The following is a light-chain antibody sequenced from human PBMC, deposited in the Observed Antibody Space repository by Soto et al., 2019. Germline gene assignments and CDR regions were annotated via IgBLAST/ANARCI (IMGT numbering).Light chain of an antibody. V-gene: IGKV3-11*01. CDR3: QQRSNWPLFT. Sequence: VLTQSPATLSLSPGERATLSCRASQNVTSFLGWYQQKPGQPPRLLMYDVSDRATGIPARFSGSGSGTDFPLTISSLEPEDFAVYYCQQRSNWPLFTFGPGTKVDIK. J-gene: IGKJ3*01. CDR1: QNVTSF. CDR2: DVS.